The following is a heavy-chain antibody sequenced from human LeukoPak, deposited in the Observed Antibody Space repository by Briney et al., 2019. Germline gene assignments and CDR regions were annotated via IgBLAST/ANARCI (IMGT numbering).Heavy chain of an antibody. CDR1: GFTFSSYA. D-gene: IGHD6-13*01. CDR2: ISYDGSNK. J-gene: IGHJ4*02. CDR3: ASHTLSIAAAGPFDY. V-gene: IGHV3-30-3*01. Sequence: GGSLRLSCAASGFTFSSYAMHWVRQAPGKGPEWVAVISYDGSNKYYADSVKGRFTISRDNSKNTLYLQMNSLRAEDTAVYYCASHTLSIAAAGPFDYWGQGTLVTVSS.